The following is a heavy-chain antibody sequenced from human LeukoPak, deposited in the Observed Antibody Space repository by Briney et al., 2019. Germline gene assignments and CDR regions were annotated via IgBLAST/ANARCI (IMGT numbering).Heavy chain of an antibody. V-gene: IGHV3-11*01. J-gene: IGHJ5*02. Sequence: GSLRLSCAASGFTFSDYYMSWIRQAPGKGLEWVSYISSSGSTIYYADSVKGRFTISRDNAKNSLYLQMNSLRAEDTAVYYCAKDQASSNWFDPWGQGTLVTVSS. CDR3: AKDQASSNWFDP. CDR2: ISSSGSTI. D-gene: IGHD2-2*01. CDR1: GFTFSDYY.